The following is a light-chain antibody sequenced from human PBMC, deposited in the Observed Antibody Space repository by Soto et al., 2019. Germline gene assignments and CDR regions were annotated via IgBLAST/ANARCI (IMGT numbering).Light chain of an antibody. CDR3: QQYNNWT. CDR1: QSVTS. CDR2: GVS. J-gene: IGKJ1*01. V-gene: IGKV3-15*01. Sequence: EIVMTQSPATLSVSPGERATLSCRASQSVTSLAWYQQKPGQSPKLLIYGVSTRATDIPARFSGSGSGTEFTLTISSVQSEDFAFYYCQQYNNWTFGQGTKVEI.